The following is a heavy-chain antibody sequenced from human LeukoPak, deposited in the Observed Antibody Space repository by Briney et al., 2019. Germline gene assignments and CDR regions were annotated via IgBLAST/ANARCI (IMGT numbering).Heavy chain of an antibody. CDR3: ARKGRFGYYYGMDV. CDR2: IYYSGST. D-gene: IGHD3-10*01. J-gene: IGHJ6*02. Sequence: SETLSLTCTVSGGSISSYYWSWIRQPPGKGLEWIGYIYYSGSTNYNPSLKSRVIISVDTSKNQFSLKLSSVTAADTAVYYCARKGRFGYYYGMDVWGQGTTVTVSS. CDR1: GGSISSYY. V-gene: IGHV4-59*01.